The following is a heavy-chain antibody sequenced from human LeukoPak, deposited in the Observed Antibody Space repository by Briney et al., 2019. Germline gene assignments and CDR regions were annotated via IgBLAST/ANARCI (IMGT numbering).Heavy chain of an antibody. V-gene: IGHV4-59*01. CDR2: IYYSGST. CDR1: GGSISSYY. Sequence: SETLSLTCTVSGGSISSYYWSWIRQPPGKGLEWIGYIYYSGSTNYNPSLKSRVTISVDTSKNQFSLKLSSVTAADTAVYYCARPLRYFDWSYDYWGQGTLVTVSS. CDR3: ARPLRYFDWSYDY. J-gene: IGHJ4*02. D-gene: IGHD3-9*01.